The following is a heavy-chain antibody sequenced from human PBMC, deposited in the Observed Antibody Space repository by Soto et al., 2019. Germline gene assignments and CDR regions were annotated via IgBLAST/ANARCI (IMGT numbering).Heavy chain of an antibody. CDR2: ISPIFGTA. D-gene: IGHD2-15*01. CDR3: AGTNSVVVVAATLDY. J-gene: IGHJ4*02. Sequence: QVQLVQSGAEVKKPGSSVKVSCKASGGTFSSYAISWVRQDPGQGLEWMGGISPIFGTANYAQKFQGRVTITADESKSTAYMELSSLRSEDTAVYYCAGTNSVVVVAATLDYWGQGTLVTVSS. CDR1: GGTFSSYA. V-gene: IGHV1-69*01.